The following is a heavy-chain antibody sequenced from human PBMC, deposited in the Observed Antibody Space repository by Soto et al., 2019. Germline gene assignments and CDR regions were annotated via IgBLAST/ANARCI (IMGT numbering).Heavy chain of an antibody. CDR1: GDSISSGDYY. CDR2: IYYSGST. V-gene: IGHV4-31*03. Sequence: PSETLSLTCTVSGDSISSGDYYWSWIRQHPGKGLERIGYIYYSGSTYYNPSLKSRVTISVDTSKNQFSLKLSSVTAADTAVYYCARGINYYDSSGDSWFDPWGQGTLVTVS. J-gene: IGHJ5*02. CDR3: ARGINYYDSSGDSWFDP. D-gene: IGHD3-22*01.